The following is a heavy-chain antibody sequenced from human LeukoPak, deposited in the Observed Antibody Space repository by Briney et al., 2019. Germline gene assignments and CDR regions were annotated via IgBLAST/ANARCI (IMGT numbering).Heavy chain of an antibody. Sequence: PSETLSLTCTVSGYSISSGYYWGWIRLPPGKGLEWIGSIYHSGTTHYNPSLKSRVTISVDTSKNQFSLKLSSVSAADTAVYYCAREFYYDSSGYSFPAFDIWGQGTMVTVSS. CDR3: AREFYYDSSGYSFPAFDI. CDR1: GYSISSGYY. D-gene: IGHD3-22*01. V-gene: IGHV4-38-2*02. CDR2: IYHSGTT. J-gene: IGHJ3*02.